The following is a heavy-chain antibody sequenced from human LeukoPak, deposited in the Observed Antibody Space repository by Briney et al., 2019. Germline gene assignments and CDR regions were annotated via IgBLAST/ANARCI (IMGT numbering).Heavy chain of an antibody. CDR2: TKQDGSQK. V-gene: IGHV3-7*01. CDR3: ARAVEGQWLVPEGYDY. CDR1: GFTFSSYW. J-gene: IGHJ4*02. Sequence: RGSLRLSCAASGFTFSSYWMSWVRQDPGKEMEWVANTKQDGSQKYYVDSVKGRFTISRDNAKNSLYLQMNSLRAEDTAVYYCARAVEGQWLVPEGYDYWGQGTLVTVYS. D-gene: IGHD6-19*01.